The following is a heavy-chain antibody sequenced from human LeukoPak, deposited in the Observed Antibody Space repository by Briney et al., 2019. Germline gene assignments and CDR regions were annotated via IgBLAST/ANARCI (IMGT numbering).Heavy chain of an antibody. D-gene: IGHD6-6*01. V-gene: IGHV3-30*18. CDR1: GFTFSSYG. J-gene: IGHJ4*02. CDR3: AKDSPGGYSSSSLGY. CDR2: ISYDGSNK. Sequence: GGSLRLSCAASGFTFSSYGMHWVRQAPGKGLGWVAVISYDGSNKYYADSVKGRFTISRDNSKNTLYLQMNSLRAKDTAVYYCAKDSPGGYSSSSLGYWGQGTLVTVSS.